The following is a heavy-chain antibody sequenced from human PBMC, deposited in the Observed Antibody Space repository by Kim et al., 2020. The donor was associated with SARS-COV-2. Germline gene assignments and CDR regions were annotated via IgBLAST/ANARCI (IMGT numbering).Heavy chain of an antibody. Sequence: SETLSLTCNVSGASFNNDNYWWVWIRQPPGKGLEWIGTISNDGRTYHNLSLKSRVSMSVDLSNMQFSLEVKSVTAADTALYYCARQRDDLLSGPENRFDPWGPGKLVTVSS. CDR1: GASFNNDNYW. CDR3: ARQRDDLLSGPENRFDP. D-gene: IGHD3-3*01. J-gene: IGHJ5*02. V-gene: IGHV4-39*01. CDR2: ISNDGRT.